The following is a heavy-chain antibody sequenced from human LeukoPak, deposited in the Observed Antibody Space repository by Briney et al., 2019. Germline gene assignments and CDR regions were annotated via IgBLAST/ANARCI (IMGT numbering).Heavy chain of an antibody. CDR1: GGTFSSYA. Sequence: SVKVSCKASGGTFSSYAISWVRQAPGQGLEWMGGIIPIFGTANYAQKFQGRVTITADESTSTAYMELSSLRSEDTAVYYCAREGGIIGYSYRHFDYWGQGTLVTVSS. CDR3: AREGGIIGYSYRHFDY. CDR2: IIPIFGTA. V-gene: IGHV1-69*13. J-gene: IGHJ4*02. D-gene: IGHD5-18*01.